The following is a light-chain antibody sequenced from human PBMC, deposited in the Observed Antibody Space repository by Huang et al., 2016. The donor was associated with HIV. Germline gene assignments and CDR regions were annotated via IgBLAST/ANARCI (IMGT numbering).Light chain of an antibody. J-gene: IGKJ3*01. V-gene: IGKV3-15*01. CDR1: QSVSRN. Sequence: EIVMTQSPATLSVSPGERATLSCRASQSVSRNLAWYQQKPGQAPRLLIYGASTRATGIPASFSGSGSGTDFTLTISSLQSEDFAVYYCQQYNNWPPATFGPGTKVDIK. CDR2: GAS. CDR3: QQYNNWPPAT.